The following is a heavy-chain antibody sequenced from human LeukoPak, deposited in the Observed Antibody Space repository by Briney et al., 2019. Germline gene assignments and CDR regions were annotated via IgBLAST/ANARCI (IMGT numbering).Heavy chain of an antibody. D-gene: IGHD5-12*01. V-gene: IGHV4-59*08. CDR2: IYYSGST. CDR3: ARSQWLPFDY. J-gene: IGHJ4*02. Sequence: PSETLSLTCTVSGDSISSYYWSWIRQPPGKGLEWIGYIYYSGSTNYNPSLKSRVTISVDTSKNQFSLKLSSVTAADTAVYYCARSQWLPFDYWGQGTLVTVSS. CDR1: GDSISSYY.